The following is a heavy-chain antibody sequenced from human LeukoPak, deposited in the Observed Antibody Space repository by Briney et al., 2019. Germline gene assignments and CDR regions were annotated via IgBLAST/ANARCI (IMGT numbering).Heavy chain of an antibody. CDR2: IIPIFGTA. CDR3: AREGDCSSTSCSPDY. CDR1: GGTFSSYA. Sequence: SVKVSCKASGGTFSSYAISWVRQAPGQGLEWMGGIIPIFGTANYAQKFQGRVTITTDESTSTAYMELSSLRSEDTAVYYCAREGDCSSTSCSPDYWGQGTLVTVSS. D-gene: IGHD2-2*01. V-gene: IGHV1-69*05. J-gene: IGHJ4*02.